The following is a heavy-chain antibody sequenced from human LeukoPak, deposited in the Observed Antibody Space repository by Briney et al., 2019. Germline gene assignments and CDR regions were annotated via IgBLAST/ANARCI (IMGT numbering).Heavy chain of an antibody. Sequence: TSETLSLTCAVYGGSFSGYYWSWIRQPPGKGLEWLGEINHSGSTNYNPSLKSRVTISVDTSKNQFSLKLSSVTAADTAVYYCARGRNGYSSSWYALGYWGQGTLVTVSS. CDR3: ARGRNGYSSSWYALGY. D-gene: IGHD6-13*01. J-gene: IGHJ4*02. V-gene: IGHV4-34*01. CDR1: GGSFSGYY. CDR2: INHSGST.